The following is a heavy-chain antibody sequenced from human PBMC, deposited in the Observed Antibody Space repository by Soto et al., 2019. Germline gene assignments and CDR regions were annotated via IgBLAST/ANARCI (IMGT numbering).Heavy chain of an antibody. CDR3: ATARDITGTTALDY. D-gene: IGHD1-7*01. CDR2: FDPEDGET. Sequence: ASVKVSCKVSGYTLTELSMHWVRQAPGKGLEWMGGFDPEDGETIYAQKFQGRVTMTEDTSTDTAYMELSSLRSEDTAVYYCATARDITGTTALDYWGQGTLVTVSS. J-gene: IGHJ4*02. V-gene: IGHV1-24*01. CDR1: GYTLTELS.